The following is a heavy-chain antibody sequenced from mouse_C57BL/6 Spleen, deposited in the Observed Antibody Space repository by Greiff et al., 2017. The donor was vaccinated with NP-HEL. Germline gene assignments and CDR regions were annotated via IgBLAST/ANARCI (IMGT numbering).Heavy chain of an antibody. CDR2: INYDGSST. J-gene: IGHJ2*01. D-gene: IGHD4-1*01. CDR1: GFTFSDYY. CDR3: ARDLRNWGYFDY. Sequence: EVMLVESEGGLVQPGSSMKLSCTASGFTFSDYYMAWVRQVPEKGLEWVANINYDGSSTYYLDSLKSRFIISRDNAKNILYLQMSSLKSEDTATYYCARDLRNWGYFDYWGQGTTLTVSS. V-gene: IGHV5-16*01.